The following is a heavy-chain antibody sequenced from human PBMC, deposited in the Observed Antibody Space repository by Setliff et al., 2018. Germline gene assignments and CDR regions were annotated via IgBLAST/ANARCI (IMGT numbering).Heavy chain of an antibody. J-gene: IGHJ4*02. V-gene: IGHV5-51*01. Sequence: GESLKISCKGSGYSFSTCWIGWVRQMPGKGLEWMGIIYPGDSITRYSPSFQGQVTISVDKSINTAYLQWSSLRASDTAIYYCARHMVVRGVGGFDYWGQGTLVTVSS. CDR1: GYSFSTCW. D-gene: IGHD3-10*01. CDR3: ARHMVVRGVGGFDY. CDR2: IYPGDSIT.